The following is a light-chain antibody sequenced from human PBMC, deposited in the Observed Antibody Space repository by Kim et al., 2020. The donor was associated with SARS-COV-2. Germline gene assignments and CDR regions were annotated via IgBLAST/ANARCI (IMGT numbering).Light chain of an antibody. CDR3: QQSYSTLT. J-gene: IGKJ3*01. V-gene: IGKV1-39*01. CDR1: QSISSY. CDR2: AAS. Sequence: SASVGDRVTITCRASQSISSYLNLYQQKPGKAPKLLIYAASSLQSGVPSRFSGSGSGTDFTLTISSLQPEDFATYYCQQSYSTLTFGPGTKVDIK.